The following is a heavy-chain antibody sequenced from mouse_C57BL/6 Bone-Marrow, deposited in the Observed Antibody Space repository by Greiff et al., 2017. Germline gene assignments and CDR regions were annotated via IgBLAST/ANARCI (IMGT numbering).Heavy chain of an antibody. V-gene: IGHV5-6*01. Sequence: EVQLQQSGGDLVKPGGSLKLSCAASGFTFSSYGMSWVRQTPDKRLEWVATISSGGSYTYYPDSVKGRFTISRDNAKNTLYLQMSSLKSEDTAMYYCARADYDGYYAMDYWGQGTSVTVSS. D-gene: IGHD2-4*01. CDR2: ISSGGSYT. CDR3: ARADYDGYYAMDY. J-gene: IGHJ4*01. CDR1: GFTFSSYG.